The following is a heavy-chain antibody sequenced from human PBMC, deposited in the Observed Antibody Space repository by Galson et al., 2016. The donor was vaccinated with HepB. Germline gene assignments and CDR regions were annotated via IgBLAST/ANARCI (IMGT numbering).Heavy chain of an antibody. CDR1: GFTFSDYY. D-gene: IGHD6-19*01. CDR3: ARVRCSSGCKLPFY. V-gene: IGHV3-11*04. J-gene: IGHJ4*02. Sequence: SLRLSCAASGFTFSDYYMNWIRQAPGKGLEWVSYISSSGSTIYYADSVKGRITISRDNAKNSLYLQMNSLRAEDTAVYYCARVRCSSGCKLPFYWGQGTLVTVSS. CDR2: ISSSGSTI.